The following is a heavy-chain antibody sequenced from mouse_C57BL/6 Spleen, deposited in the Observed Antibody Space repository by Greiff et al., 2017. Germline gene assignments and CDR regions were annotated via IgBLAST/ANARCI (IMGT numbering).Heavy chain of an antibody. D-gene: IGHD1-1*01. CDR3: AREITTVVAPFDY. CDR2: IDPSDSYT. CDR1: GYTFTSYW. J-gene: IGHJ2*01. V-gene: IGHV1-59*01. Sequence: QVQLQQPGAELVRPGTSVKLSCKASGYTFTSYWMHWVKQRPGQGLEWIGVIDPSDSYTNYNQKFKGKATLTVDTSSSTAYIQLSSLPSEDSAVYYCAREITTVVAPFDYGGQGTTLTVSS.